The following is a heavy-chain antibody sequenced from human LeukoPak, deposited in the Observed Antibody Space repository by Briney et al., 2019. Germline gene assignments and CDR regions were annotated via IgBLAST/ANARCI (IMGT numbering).Heavy chain of an antibody. CDR3: ASTHGVVWCFDP. Sequence: ASVKVSCKASGSTFTSYGISWVRQAPGQGLEWMGWISAYNGNTNYAQKLQGRVTMTTDTSTSTAYMELRSLRSDDTAVYYCASTHGVVWCFDPWGQGTLVTVSS. J-gene: IGHJ5*02. V-gene: IGHV1-18*01. CDR1: GSTFTSYG. CDR2: ISAYNGNT. D-gene: IGHD2-21*01.